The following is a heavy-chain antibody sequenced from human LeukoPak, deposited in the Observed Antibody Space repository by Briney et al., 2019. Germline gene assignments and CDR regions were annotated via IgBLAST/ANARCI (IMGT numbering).Heavy chain of an antibody. CDR1: GYTFTSYG. CDR3: ARDLHPVAGTVEYFQH. J-gene: IGHJ1*01. D-gene: IGHD6-19*01. Sequence: ASVKVSCKASGYTFTSYGISWVRQAPGQGPEWMGWISAYNGNTNYAQKLQGRVTMTTDTSTSTAYMELRSLRSDDTAVYYCARDLHPVAGTVEYFQHWGQGTLVTVSS. CDR2: ISAYNGNT. V-gene: IGHV1-18*01.